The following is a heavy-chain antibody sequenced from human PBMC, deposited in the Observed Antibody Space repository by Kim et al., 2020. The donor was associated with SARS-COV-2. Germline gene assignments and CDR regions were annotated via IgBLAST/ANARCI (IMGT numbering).Heavy chain of an antibody. Sequence: GGSLRLSCAASGFTFSSYSMNWVRQAPGKGLEWVSSISSSSSYIYYADSVKGRFTISRDNAKNSLYLQMNSLRAEDTAVYYCATYPAGDPRIYYYGMDVWGQGTTVTVSS. V-gene: IGHV3-21*01. CDR2: ISSSSSYI. CDR1: GFTFSSYS. J-gene: IGHJ6*02. D-gene: IGHD7-27*01. CDR3: ATYPAGDPRIYYYGMDV.